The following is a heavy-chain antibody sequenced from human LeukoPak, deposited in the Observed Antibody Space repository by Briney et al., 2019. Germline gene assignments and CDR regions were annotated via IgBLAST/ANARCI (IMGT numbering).Heavy chain of an antibody. CDR3: ARGGSSFLEVRD. CDR2: ISSNGRNT. CDR1: GLSFSDSA. V-gene: IGHV3-64*01. Sequence: GGSLRLSCAASGLSFSDSAMHWVRQAPEKGLECVSAISSNGRNTYYANSVKGRFTISRDNSKNTLYLQMGSLRAEDMGVYYCARGGSSFLEVRDWGQGTLVTVSS. J-gene: IGHJ4*02. D-gene: IGHD3-3*02.